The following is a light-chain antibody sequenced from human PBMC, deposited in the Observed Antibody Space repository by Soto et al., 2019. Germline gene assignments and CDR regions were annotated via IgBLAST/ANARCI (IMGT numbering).Light chain of an antibody. CDR1: QSVSDK. CDR3: QQYNHWPLT. Sequence: ETVMTQSPATLSVSPGERSTLSCRASQSVSDKLAWYQHKPGQALRLLIYGASTRATGIPARFSGSGSGTEFTLTINSLQSEDFALYYCQQYNHWPLTFGGGTKVDIK. V-gene: IGKV3-15*01. J-gene: IGKJ4*01. CDR2: GAS.